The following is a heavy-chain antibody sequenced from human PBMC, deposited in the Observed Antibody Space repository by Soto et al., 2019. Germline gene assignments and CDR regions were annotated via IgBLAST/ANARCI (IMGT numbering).Heavy chain of an antibody. CDR1: GYSFTSYW. CDR2: IYPGDSDT. CDR3: AIPPYLTGYYRVDAFDI. D-gene: IGHD3-9*01. J-gene: IGHJ3*02. Sequence: GESLKISCKGSGYSFTSYWIGWVRQMPGKGLEWMGIIYPGDSDTRYSPSFQGQVTISADKSISTAYLQWSSLKASDTAMYYCAIPPYLTGYYRVDAFDIWGQGTMVTVSS. V-gene: IGHV5-51*01.